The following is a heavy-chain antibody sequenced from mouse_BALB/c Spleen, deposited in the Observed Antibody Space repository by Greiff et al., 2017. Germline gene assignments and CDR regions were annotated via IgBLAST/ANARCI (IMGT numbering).Heavy chain of an antibody. Sequence: EVQLQQSGTVLARPGASVKMSCKASGYTFTSYWMHWVKQRPGQGLEWIGAIYPGNSDTSYNQKFKGKAKLTAVTSTSTAYMELSSLTNEDSAVYYCTRTPPTVVARGYAMDYWGQGTSVTVSS. CDR1: GYTFTSYW. V-gene: IGHV1-5*01. D-gene: IGHD1-1*01. J-gene: IGHJ4*01. CDR2: IYPGNSDT. CDR3: TRTPPTVVARGYAMDY.